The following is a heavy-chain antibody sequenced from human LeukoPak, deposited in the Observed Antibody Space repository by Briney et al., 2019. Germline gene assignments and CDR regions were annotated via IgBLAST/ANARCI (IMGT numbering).Heavy chain of an antibody. V-gene: IGHV3-21*01. Sequence: PGGSLRLSCAASGFTFSSYSMNWVRQAPGKGLEWVSSISSSSSYIYYADSVKGRFTIPRDNAKNSLYLQMNSLRAEDTAVHYCARTKLGIPDYWGQGTLVTVSS. CDR1: GFTFSSYS. CDR2: ISSSSSYI. CDR3: ARTKLGIPDY. D-gene: IGHD7-27*01. J-gene: IGHJ4*02.